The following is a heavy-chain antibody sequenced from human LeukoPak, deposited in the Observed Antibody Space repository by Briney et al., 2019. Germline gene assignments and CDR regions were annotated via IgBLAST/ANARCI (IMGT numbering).Heavy chain of an antibody. CDR2: IYYSGST. Sequence: SETLSLTCTVSGGSISSYYWSWIRQPPGHGLEWIGYIYYSGSTNYNPSLQSRVTISVYTSKNQFSLKLSSVTAADTAAYYCARGSPSSGSMTFDYWGQGTLVTVSS. V-gene: IGHV4-59*01. D-gene: IGHD6-19*01. J-gene: IGHJ4*02. CDR1: GGSISSYY. CDR3: ARGSPSSGSMTFDY.